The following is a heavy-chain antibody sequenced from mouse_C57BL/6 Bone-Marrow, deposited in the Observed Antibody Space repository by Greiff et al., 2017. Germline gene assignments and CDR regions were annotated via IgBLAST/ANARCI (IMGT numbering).Heavy chain of an antibody. Sequence: VQLQQSGAELVRPGASVKLSCTASGFNIKDDYMHWVKQRPEQGLEWIGWIDPENGDTEYASKFQGKATITSDTSSNTASLQLSSLTSEDTAVYYCTTLYYYGSSSYYFDYWGQGTTLTVSS. CDR3: TTLYYYGSSSYYFDY. CDR2: IDPENGDT. J-gene: IGHJ2*01. D-gene: IGHD1-1*01. V-gene: IGHV14-4*01. CDR1: GFNIKDDY.